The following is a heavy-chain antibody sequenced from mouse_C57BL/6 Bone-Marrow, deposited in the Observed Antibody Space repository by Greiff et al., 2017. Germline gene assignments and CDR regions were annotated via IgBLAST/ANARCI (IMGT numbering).Heavy chain of an antibody. CDR3: ARMDYYGSSLYWYFDV. D-gene: IGHD1-1*01. Sequence: ESGPGLVQPSQSLSITCTVSGFSLTSYGVHWVRQSPGKGLEWLGVIWSGGSTDYNAAFISRLSISKDNSKSQVFFKMNSLQAEDTAIYYCARMDYYGSSLYWYFDVGGTGTTVTVSS. V-gene: IGHV2-2*01. CDR2: IWSGGST. J-gene: IGHJ1*03. CDR1: GFSLTSYG.